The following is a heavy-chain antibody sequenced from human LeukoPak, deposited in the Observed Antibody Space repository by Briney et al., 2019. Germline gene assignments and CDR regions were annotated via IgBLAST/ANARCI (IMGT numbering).Heavy chain of an antibody. Sequence: GGSLRLSCAASGLTVSRNYMNWVRQAPGKGLEWVSVIYSGGSTYYADSVKGRFTISRDNSKNTLYLQMNSLRAEDTAVYYCARGAYGSGSYGDNWFDLWGQGTLVTVSS. CDR3: ARGAYGSGSYGDNWFDL. J-gene: IGHJ5*02. CDR2: IYSGGST. D-gene: IGHD3-10*01. V-gene: IGHV3-66*01. CDR1: GLTVSRNY.